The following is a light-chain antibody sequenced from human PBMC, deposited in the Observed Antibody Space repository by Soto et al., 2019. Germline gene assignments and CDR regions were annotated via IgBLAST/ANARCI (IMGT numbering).Light chain of an antibody. V-gene: IGKV3-20*01. CDR2: GES. CDR1: QSVSSSY. CDR3: QHHNSYSEA. Sequence: EIFFAHSPSTPSLSPGERATRPCQASQSVSSSYLAWYQQKTRQAPRLLLYGESSRAAGIPDRFSGSGSGTDFTLIISSLQTDDFATYYCQHHNSYSEAFGKGTKVDIK. J-gene: IGKJ1*01.